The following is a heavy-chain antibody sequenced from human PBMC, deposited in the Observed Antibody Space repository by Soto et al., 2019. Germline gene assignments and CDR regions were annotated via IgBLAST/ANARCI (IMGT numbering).Heavy chain of an antibody. D-gene: IGHD3-22*01. CDR2: IYRDGST. J-gene: IGHJ4*02. CDR1: GFIVSSNY. CDR3: ARNYFDSGGGFDY. V-gene: IGHV3-53*01. Sequence: EVQLVESGGGLIQPGGSLRLSCAASGFIVSSNYMSWVRQAPGKGLEWVSVIYRDGSTYYADSVKGRFTISRDNSKNMLDLQMNSLRAEDTAVYYCARNYFDSGGGFDYWGQGTLVTVSS.